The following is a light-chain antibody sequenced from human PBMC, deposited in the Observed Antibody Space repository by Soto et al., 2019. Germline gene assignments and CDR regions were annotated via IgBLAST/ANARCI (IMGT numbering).Light chain of an antibody. CDR2: VNSDGSH. CDR3: QTWGTGIQV. J-gene: IGLJ1*01. CDR1: SGQRKYA. Sequence: QSVLTQSPSASASLGASVKLTCTLSSGQRKYAIAWHQQKPEKGPRYLMRVNSDGSHIRGDGIPDRFSGSSSGNERYLTISSLQSEDEADYYGQTWGTGIQVFGTGTKLTVL. V-gene: IGLV4-69*01.